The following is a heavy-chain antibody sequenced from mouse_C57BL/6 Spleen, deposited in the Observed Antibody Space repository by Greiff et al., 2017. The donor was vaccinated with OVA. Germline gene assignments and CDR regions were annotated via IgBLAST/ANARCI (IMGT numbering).Heavy chain of an antibody. V-gene: IGHV5-17*01. CDR3: ARGGLYYDLDY. CDR1: GFTFSDYG. Sequence: EVQVVESGGGLVKPGGSLKLSCAASGFTFSDYGMHWVRQAPEKGLEWVAYISSGSSTIYYADTVKGRFTISRDNAKNTLFLQMTSLRSEDTAMYYCARGGLYYDLDYWGQGTTLTVSS. CDR2: ISSGSSTI. J-gene: IGHJ2*01. D-gene: IGHD2-4*01.